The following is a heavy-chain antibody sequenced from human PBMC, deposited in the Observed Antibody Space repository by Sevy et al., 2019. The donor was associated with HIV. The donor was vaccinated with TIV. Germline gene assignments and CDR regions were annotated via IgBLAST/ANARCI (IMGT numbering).Heavy chain of an antibody. V-gene: IGHV1-18*01. J-gene: IGHJ1*01. CDR2: ISTFSGDT. Sequence: ASVKVSCKTSGYRFMSYGISWVRQAPGQGLEWMGWISTFSGDTNAAPKLQGRVTMTTDTSTSTGYMELRSLRSDDTAVYYCARAPSGSQGPGQYFHYWGQGTLVTVSS. CDR1: GYRFMSYG. D-gene: IGHD1-26*01. CDR3: ARAPSGSQGPGQYFHY.